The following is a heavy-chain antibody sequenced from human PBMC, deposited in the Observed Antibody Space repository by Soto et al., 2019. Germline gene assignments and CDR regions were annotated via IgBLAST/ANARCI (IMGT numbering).Heavy chain of an antibody. CDR2: IYYTGST. Sequence: PSETLSLTCTVSGGSISSAGYYWSWIRQHPEKGLEWIGYIYYTGSTYYNPSLQSRVTMSVDTSKNTLYLQMDRLTVEDTALYYCAKVGGSLMSLYDFDSWGQGTQVTVSS. CDR1: GGSISSAGYY. J-gene: IGHJ4*02. D-gene: IGHD1-26*01. V-gene: IGHV4-31*03. CDR3: AKVGGSLMSLYDFDS.